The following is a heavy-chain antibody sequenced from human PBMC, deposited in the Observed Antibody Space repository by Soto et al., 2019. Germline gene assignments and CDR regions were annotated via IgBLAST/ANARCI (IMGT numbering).Heavy chain of an antibody. D-gene: IGHD5-12*01. CDR2: IYSSGNT. V-gene: IGHV4-39*01. J-gene: IGHJ4*02. Sequence: SETLSLTCTVSGGSSSSTSYYWGWIRQPPGKGLEWIGSIYSSGNTYYNPSLKSRVTISVDTSKNQFSLKLSSVTAADTAVYYCARLVNIVATTLYYFDYWGQGTLVTVSS. CDR3: ARLVNIVATTLYYFDY. CDR1: GGSSSSTSYY.